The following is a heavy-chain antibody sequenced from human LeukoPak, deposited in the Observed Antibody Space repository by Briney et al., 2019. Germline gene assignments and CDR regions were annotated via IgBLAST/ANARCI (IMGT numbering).Heavy chain of an antibody. J-gene: IGHJ4*02. CDR1: GYTFTSYG. CDR3: ARGPDYYDSSGYPGYY. V-gene: IGHV1-69*13. Sequence: ASVKVSCKASGYTFTSYGISWVRQAPGQGLEWMGGIIPIFGTANYTQKFQGRVTITADESTSTAYMELSSLRSEDTAVYYCARGPDYYDSSGYPGYYWGQGTLVTVSS. D-gene: IGHD3-22*01. CDR2: IIPIFGTA.